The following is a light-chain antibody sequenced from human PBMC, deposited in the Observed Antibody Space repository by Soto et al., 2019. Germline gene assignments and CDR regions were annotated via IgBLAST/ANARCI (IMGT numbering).Light chain of an antibody. CDR1: SSDIGRYNY. J-gene: IGLJ2*01. Sequence: QSALTQPPSASGSPGQSVTVSCTGSSSDIGRYNYVSWYQQHPGKAPKLIIFEVNKRPSGVPDRFYGSKSANTASLTVSGLQGEDEADYYCSSYAGNSNFVIFGGGTKLTVL. CDR2: EVN. CDR3: SSYAGNSNFVI. V-gene: IGLV2-8*01.